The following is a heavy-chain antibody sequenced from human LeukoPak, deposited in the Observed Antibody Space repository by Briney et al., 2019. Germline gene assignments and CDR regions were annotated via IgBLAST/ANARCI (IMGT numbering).Heavy chain of an antibody. CDR3: ARHYRGIVGAHFDY. V-gene: IGHV4-59*01. J-gene: IGHJ4*02. Sequence: SETLSLTCPVSGGSISSYYWSWIRQPPGKGLEWIGYIYYSGSTNYNPSLKGRVTISVDTSKNQFSLKLSSVTAADTAVYYCARHYRGIVGAHFDYWGQGTLVTVSS. CDR2: IYYSGST. D-gene: IGHD1-26*01. CDR1: GGSISSYY.